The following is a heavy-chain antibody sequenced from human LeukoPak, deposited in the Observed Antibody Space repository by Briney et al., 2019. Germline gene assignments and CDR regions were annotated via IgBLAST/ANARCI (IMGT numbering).Heavy chain of an antibody. Sequence: GGSLRLSCAASGFTFSSYAMSWVRQAPGKGLEWVSAIRGSGGSTYYADSVKGRFTISRDNSKNTLYLQMNSLRAEDTAVYYCAKDRDYDILTGYFAFDIWGQGTMVTVSS. CDR3: AKDRDYDILTGYFAFDI. J-gene: IGHJ3*02. CDR1: GFTFSSYA. V-gene: IGHV3-23*01. CDR2: IRGSGGST. D-gene: IGHD3-9*01.